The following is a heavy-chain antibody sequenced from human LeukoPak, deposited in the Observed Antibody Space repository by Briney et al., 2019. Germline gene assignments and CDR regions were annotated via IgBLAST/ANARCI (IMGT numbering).Heavy chain of an antibody. CDR2: IRYDGSNK. J-gene: IGHJ4*02. V-gene: IGHV3-30*02. CDR3: AKGATYYYDSSGYSSNFDY. CDR1: GFTFSSYG. Sequence: GGSLRLSCAASGFTFSSYGMHWVRQAPGKGLEWVAFIRYDGSNKYYADSVKGRFTISRDNSKNTLYLQMNSLRAEDTAVYYCAKGATYYYDSSGYSSNFDYWGQGTLVTVSS. D-gene: IGHD3-22*01.